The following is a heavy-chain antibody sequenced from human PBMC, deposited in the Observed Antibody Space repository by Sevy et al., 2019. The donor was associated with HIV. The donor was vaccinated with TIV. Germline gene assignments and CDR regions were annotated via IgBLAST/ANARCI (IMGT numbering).Heavy chain of an antibody. CDR1: GESFSSYY. D-gene: IGHD2-2*01. J-gene: IGHJ6*02. V-gene: IGHV4-34*01. CDR2: INHSGTT. CDR3: AVRRRVVIPGVVRRRDQFFFYGMAV. Sequence: SETLSLTCAVYGESFSSYYWSWIRQSPGKGLEWIGEINHSGTTNYHPSLKSRVSISADTSKNQFSLKLTSVTAADTGVYYRAVRRRVVIPGVVRRRDQFFFYGMAVWGQGTTVTVSS.